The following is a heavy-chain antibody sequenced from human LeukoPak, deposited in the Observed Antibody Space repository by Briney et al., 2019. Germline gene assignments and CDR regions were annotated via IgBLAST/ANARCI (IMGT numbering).Heavy chain of an antibody. J-gene: IGHJ4*02. D-gene: IGHD4-23*01. CDR2: INPKSGGT. CDR3: ARVRYDYGGKDFDY. CDR1: GYTFTAYY. Sequence: ASVKVSCKASGYTFTAYYMHWVRQAPGQGLEWMGWINPKSGGTKYVQKFQGRVILTSDTSISTVYMEVSRLRTDDTAVYYCARVRYDYGGKDFDYWGQGTQVTVSS. V-gene: IGHV1-2*02.